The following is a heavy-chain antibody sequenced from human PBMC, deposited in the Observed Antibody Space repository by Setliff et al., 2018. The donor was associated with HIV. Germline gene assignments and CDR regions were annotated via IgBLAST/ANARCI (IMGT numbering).Heavy chain of an antibody. CDR3: AILRGYSYGYFFDY. V-gene: IGHV4-39*07. CDR2: IYQSGST. J-gene: IGHJ4*02. CDR1: GGSISSSTYY. Sequence: SETLSLTCTVSGGSISSSTYYWGWIRQPPGKGLEWIASIYQSGSTYYNPSLKSRVIISIDTSKNQFSLKLSSVTAADTTVYYCAILRGYSYGYFFDYWGQGMLVTVSS. D-gene: IGHD5-18*01.